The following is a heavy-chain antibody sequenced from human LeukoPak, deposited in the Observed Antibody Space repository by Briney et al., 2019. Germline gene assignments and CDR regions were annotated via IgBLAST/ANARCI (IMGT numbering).Heavy chain of an antibody. V-gene: IGHV4-61*02. D-gene: IGHD3-22*01. CDR3: ARGAMIVVAIDAFDI. Sequence: SQTLSLTCTVSGCSISSGSYYWNWIRQPAGKGLEWIRRIYTSESTNYNPSLKSRVTISVDTSKNQFSLKLSSVTAADTAVYYCARGAMIVVAIDAFDIWGQGTMVTVSS. CDR1: GCSISSGSYY. J-gene: IGHJ3*02. CDR2: IYTSEST.